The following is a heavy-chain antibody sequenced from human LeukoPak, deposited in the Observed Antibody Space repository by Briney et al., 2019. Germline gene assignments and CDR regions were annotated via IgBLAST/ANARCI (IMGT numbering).Heavy chain of an antibody. CDR2: IYYSGST. Sequence: PSETLSLTCTVSGGSISSSSYYWGWIRQPPGKGLEWIGSIYYSGSTYYNPSLKSRVTISVDTSKNQFSLKLSSVTAADTAVYYCARHHYDSSGYYVDWFDPWGQGTLVTVSS. V-gene: IGHV4-39*01. CDR1: GGSISSSSYY. J-gene: IGHJ5*02. D-gene: IGHD3-22*01. CDR3: ARHHYDSSGYYVDWFDP.